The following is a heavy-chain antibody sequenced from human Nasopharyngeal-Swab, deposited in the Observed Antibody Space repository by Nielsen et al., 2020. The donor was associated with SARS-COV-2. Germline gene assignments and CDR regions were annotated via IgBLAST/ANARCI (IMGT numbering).Heavy chain of an antibody. CDR2: IYSGGDT. V-gene: IGHV3-53*01. CDR3: ARGYTYDYGDYFDY. D-gene: IGHD4-17*01. Sequence: GESLKISCATSWFIVSNNYMSRVRQAPGKGLEWVSVIYSGGDTYYADSVKGRFTISRDNSKNTLYLQMNSLTADDTAVYYCARGYTYDYGDYFDYWGQGTLVTVSS. J-gene: IGHJ4*02. CDR1: WFIVSNNY.